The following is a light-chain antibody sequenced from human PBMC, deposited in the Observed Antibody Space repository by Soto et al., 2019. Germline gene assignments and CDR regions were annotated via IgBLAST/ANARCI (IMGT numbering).Light chain of an antibody. V-gene: IGKV3-15*01. CDR3: QQYHNWRWT. Sequence: EIVMTQSPATLSVSPGERATLSWRASQSVSSSLAWYQRKPGHAPRLLIYGASNSATGIPARFRGSGSGTEFTLTISRLQYEDFAFYYCQQYHNWRWTFGQGTKVEI. CDR2: GAS. J-gene: IGKJ1*01. CDR1: QSVSSS.